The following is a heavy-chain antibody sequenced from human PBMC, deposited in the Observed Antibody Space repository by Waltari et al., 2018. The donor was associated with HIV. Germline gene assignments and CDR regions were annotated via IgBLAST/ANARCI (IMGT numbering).Heavy chain of an antibody. CDR3: ARGQGDYYDSSGYCFDY. Sequence: ETLSLTCAVYGGSFSGYYWSWIRQPPGKGLEWIGEINHSGSTNYNPSLKSRVTISVDTSKNQFSLKLSSVTAADTAVYYCARGQGDYYDSSGYCFDYWGQGTLVTVSS. J-gene: IGHJ4*02. D-gene: IGHD3-22*01. CDR2: INHSGST. V-gene: IGHV4-34*01. CDR1: GGSFSGYY.